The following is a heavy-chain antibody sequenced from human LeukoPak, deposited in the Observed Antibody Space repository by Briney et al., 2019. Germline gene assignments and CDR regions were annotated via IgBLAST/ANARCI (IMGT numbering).Heavy chain of an antibody. J-gene: IGHJ3*02. CDR2: FYYSGST. Sequence: SETLSLTCTVSGGSISSYHWSWIRQPPGKGLEWIGFFYYSGSTNYNPSLKSRVTISVDTSKNQFSLKLSSVTAADTAVYYCARRRAFDIWGQGTMVTVSS. CDR3: ARRRAFDI. CDR1: GGSISSYH. V-gene: IGHV4-59*12. D-gene: IGHD5-24*01.